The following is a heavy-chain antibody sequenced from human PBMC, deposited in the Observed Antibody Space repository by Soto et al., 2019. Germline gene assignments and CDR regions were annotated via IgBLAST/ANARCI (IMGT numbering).Heavy chain of an antibody. D-gene: IGHD1-1*01. CDR2: ISAYNGNT. CDR1: GYTFTSYG. J-gene: IGHJ6*02. V-gene: IGHV1-18*01. Sequence: GASVKVSCKASGYTFTSYGISWVRQAPGQGLEWMGWISAYNGNTNYAQKFQGRVTMTTDTSTSTAYMELRSLRSDDTAMYYCGRCRTDSYAMDVWGQGTTVTVSS. CDR3: GRCRTDSYAMDV.